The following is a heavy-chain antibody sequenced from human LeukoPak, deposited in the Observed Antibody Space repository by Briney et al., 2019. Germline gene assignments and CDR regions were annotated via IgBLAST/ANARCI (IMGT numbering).Heavy chain of an antibody. D-gene: IGHD3-10*01. CDR1: GFTFSSYA. CDR3: AKHGSGSYAIYYFDY. CDR2: ISGSGGST. J-gene: IGHJ4*02. V-gene: IGHV3-23*01. Sequence: PGGSLRLSRAASGFTFSSYAMSWVRQAPGKGLEWVSGISGSGGSTYYADSVKGRFTISRDNSKNTLDLQMNSLSAEDTAVYYCAKHGSGSYAIYYFDYWGQGTLVTVSS.